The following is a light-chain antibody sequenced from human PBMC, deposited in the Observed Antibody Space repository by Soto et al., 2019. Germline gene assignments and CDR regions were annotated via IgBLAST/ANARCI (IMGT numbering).Light chain of an antibody. CDR2: GAS. J-gene: IGKJ4*01. Sequence: DIQMTQSPSAMSASVGDRVTITCRASQAISHYLAWFHQRPGKVPKRLIYGASTLQSGVPSRFSGSGSGTEFTLTISSLQPEDFGNYYCLQHNTYPLSFGGGTKVE. V-gene: IGKV1-17*03. CDR1: QAISHY. CDR3: LQHNTYPLS.